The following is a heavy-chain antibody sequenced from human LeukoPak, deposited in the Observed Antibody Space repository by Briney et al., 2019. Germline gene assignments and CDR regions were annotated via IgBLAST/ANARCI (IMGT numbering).Heavy chain of an antibody. CDR1: GFTFGDYV. Sequence: PGGSLRLSCTASGFTFGDYVMSWVRQAPGKGLEWVGFIRSKAYGGTTKNAASVKGRFTISRDDSKSIAYLQMNSLKIEDTAVYYCASSFGQLSFFDYWGQGALVTVSS. D-gene: IGHD3-10*01. V-gene: IGHV3-49*04. J-gene: IGHJ4*02. CDR3: ASSFGQLSFFDY. CDR2: IRSKAYGGTT.